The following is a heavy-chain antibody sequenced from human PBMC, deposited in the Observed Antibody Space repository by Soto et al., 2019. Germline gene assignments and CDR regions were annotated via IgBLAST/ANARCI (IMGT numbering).Heavy chain of an antibody. CDR1: GFSFSSYA. CDR3: ARAPNSGSQHFDY. D-gene: IGHD1-26*01. V-gene: IGHV3-30-3*01. CDR2: ISYDGSNR. J-gene: IGHJ4*02. Sequence: QVQLVESGGGVVQPGRSLRLSCAASGFSFSSYAMHWVRQAPGKGLEWVAVISYDGSNRYYEDSVKGRFTISRDNSKNTLYLQMNSLRAEDTAVYYCARAPNSGSQHFDYWGQGTLVTISS.